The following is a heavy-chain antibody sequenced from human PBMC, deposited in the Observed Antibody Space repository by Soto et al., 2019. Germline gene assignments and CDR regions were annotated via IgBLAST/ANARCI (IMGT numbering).Heavy chain of an antibody. CDR1: GYTFTSCG. CDR3: ARDRQYSSSSGRGWFDP. J-gene: IGHJ5*02. Sequence: QVQLVQSGAEVKKPGASVKVSCKASGYTFTSCGISWVRQAPGQGLEWMGWISAYNGNTNYAQKLQGRVTMTTDTSTSTAYMELRSLRSDDTAVYYCARDRQYSSSSGRGWFDPWGQGTLVTVSS. D-gene: IGHD6-6*01. CDR2: ISAYNGNT. V-gene: IGHV1-18*01.